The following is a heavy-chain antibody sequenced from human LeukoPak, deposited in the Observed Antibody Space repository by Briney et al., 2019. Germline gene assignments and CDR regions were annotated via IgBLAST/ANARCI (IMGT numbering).Heavy chain of an antibody. CDR2: ISGSGNDP. D-gene: IGHD5-24*01. CDR1: GFPFSSYS. CDR3: AKQFVDI. V-gene: IGHV3-23*01. J-gene: IGHJ5*02. Sequence: GGSLRLSCAASGFPFSSYSMTLVRQAPGKGLEWVSSISGSGNDPSYADSVKGRFTISRDNFRSTLYLQMNSLRAEDTAVYYCAKQFVDIWGQGTLVTVSS.